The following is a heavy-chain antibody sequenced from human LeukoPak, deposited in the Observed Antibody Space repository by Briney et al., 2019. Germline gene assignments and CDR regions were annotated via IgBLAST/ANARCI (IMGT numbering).Heavy chain of an antibody. V-gene: IGHV1-69*13. CDR1: GGTFSSYA. Sequence: GASVKVSCKASGGTFSSYAISWVRQAPGQGLEWMGGIIPIFGTANYAQKFQVRVTITADESTSTAYMELSSLRSEDTAVYYCARDRSELVAAGMGWFDHWGQGTLVTVSS. J-gene: IGHJ5*02. CDR3: ARDRSELVAAGMGWFDH. CDR2: IIPIFGTA. D-gene: IGHD6-13*01.